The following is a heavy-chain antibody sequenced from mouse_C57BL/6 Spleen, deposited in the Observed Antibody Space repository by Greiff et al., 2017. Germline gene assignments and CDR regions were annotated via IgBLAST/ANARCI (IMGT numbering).Heavy chain of an antibody. V-gene: IGHV1-4*01. J-gene: IGHJ2*01. CDR2: INPSSGYT. D-gene: IGHD1-1*01. CDR1: GYTFTSYT. CDR3: ARWDYGSSYGYYFDY. Sequence: VQVVESGAELARPGASVKMSCKASGYTFTSYTMHWVKQRPGQGLEWIGYINPSSGYTKYNQKFKDKATLTADKSSSTAYMQLSSLTSEDSAVYYCARWDYGSSYGYYFDYWGQGTTLTVSS.